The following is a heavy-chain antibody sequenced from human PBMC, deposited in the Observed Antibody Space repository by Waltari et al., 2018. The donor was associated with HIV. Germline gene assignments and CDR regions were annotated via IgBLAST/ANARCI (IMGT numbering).Heavy chain of an antibody. CDR2: RKPNSRET. D-gene: IGHD3-10*01. CDR3: ASVTDSGTALAN. J-gene: IGHJ4*02. V-gene: IGHV1-2*02. Sequence: QVHLVQSGAEVKKPGSSVRVSCKTSGYTFHAYFFYWVRQAPGRAIEWVGMRKPNSRETKSAQRWEGRVTLTRDLSTSTGYMELSRLTPDDTAVYYCASVTDSGTALANWGQGTLISVSS. CDR1: GYTFHAYF.